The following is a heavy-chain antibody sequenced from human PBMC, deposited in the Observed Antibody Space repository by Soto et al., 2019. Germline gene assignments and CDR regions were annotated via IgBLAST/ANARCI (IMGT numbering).Heavy chain of an antibody. D-gene: IGHD6-19*01. CDR3: ARFGYSAVAGYPPGGWFDP. CDR1: GGTFSSYA. CDR2: IIPIFGTA. Sequence: SVKVSCKASGGTFSSYAISWVRQAPGQGLEWMGGIIPIFGTANYAQKFQGRVTITADESTSTAYMELSSLRSEDTAVYYCARFGYSAVAGYPPGGWFDPWGQGTLVTVSS. V-gene: IGHV1-69*13. J-gene: IGHJ5*02.